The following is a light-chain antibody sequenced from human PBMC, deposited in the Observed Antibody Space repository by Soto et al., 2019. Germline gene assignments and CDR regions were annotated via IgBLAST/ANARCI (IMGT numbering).Light chain of an antibody. CDR2: DAS. V-gene: IGKV1-5*01. Sequence: IRMTQSPSTLPALVPDCLSITFRASHNIERWMAWYQQKPGKAPSLLIFDASTLHSGVPSRFSGSGSGTDFTLTISSLQPDDFATYYCQQFAISPPFAQGTKVDIK. CDR3: QQFAISPP. CDR1: HNIERW. J-gene: IGKJ1*01.